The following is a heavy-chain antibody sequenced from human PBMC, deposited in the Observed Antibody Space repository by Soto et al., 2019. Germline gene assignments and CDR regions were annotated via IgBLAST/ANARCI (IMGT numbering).Heavy chain of an antibody. D-gene: IGHD3-3*01. V-gene: IGHV1-69*01. CDR2: IIPIFGTA. CDR1: GGTFSSYA. Sequence: QVQLVQSGAEVKKPGSSVKVSCKASGGTFSSYAISWVRQAPGQGLEWMGGIIPIFGTANYAQKFQGRVTITADEATSTAYLELISQRCEDRVVYYCARRGPYYVFWSGQASAFDIWGPGTMVTVSS. CDR3: ARRGPYYVFWSGQASAFDI. J-gene: IGHJ3*02.